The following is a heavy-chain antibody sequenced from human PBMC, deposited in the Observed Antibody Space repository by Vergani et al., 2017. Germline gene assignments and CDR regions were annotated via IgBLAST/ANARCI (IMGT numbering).Heavy chain of an antibody. CDR2: LKPSCGFT. CDR3: TTGMMGATQINYHGMDV. Sequence: QVQLVQSGAEVKRPGASVKVSCKASGYSFTSYYMHWVRQAPGQGLEWMGILKPSCGFTRNAQKFQGRVSMTSDTSTSTVYMELSGLRLEDTAVYYCTTGMMGATQINYHGMDVWGQGTTVTVSS. CDR1: GYSFTSYY. V-gene: IGHV1-46*03. D-gene: IGHD1-26*01. J-gene: IGHJ6*02.